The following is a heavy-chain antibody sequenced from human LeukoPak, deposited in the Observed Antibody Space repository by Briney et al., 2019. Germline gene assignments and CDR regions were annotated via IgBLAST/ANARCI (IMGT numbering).Heavy chain of an antibody. V-gene: IGHV4-59*08. CDR2: IYYSGST. Sequence: SETLSLTCTVSGGSISSYYWSWIRQPPGKGLEWIGYIYYSGSTNYNPSLKSRVNISVDTSKNQFSLKLSSVTAADTAVYYCARQDNYYYGMDVWGQGTTVTVSS. CDR3: ARQDNYYYGMDV. CDR1: GGSISSYY. J-gene: IGHJ6*02.